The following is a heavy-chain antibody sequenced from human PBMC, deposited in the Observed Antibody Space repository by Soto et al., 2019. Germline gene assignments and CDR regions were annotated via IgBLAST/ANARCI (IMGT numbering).Heavy chain of an antibody. D-gene: IGHD3-10*01. Sequence: GGSLRLSCAASGFTFSSYSMNWVRQAPGKGLEWVSYISSSSSTIYYADSVKGRFTISRDNAKNSLYLQMNSLRAEDTAVYYCARNYLYYYYYMDVWGKGTTVTVSS. CDR3: ARNYLYYYYYMDV. J-gene: IGHJ6*03. CDR1: GFTFSSYS. V-gene: IGHV3-48*01. CDR2: ISSSSSTI.